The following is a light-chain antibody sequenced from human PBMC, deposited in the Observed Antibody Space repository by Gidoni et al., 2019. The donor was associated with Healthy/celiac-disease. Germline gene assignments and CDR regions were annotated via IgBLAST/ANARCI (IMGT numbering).Light chain of an antibody. V-gene: IGLV3-19*01. CDR1: SLRSDY. Sequence: SSELTQDPAVSVALGQTVRITCQGDSLRSDYASWYQQKPGQAPVLVIYGKNNRPSGIPDRFSGSSSGNTASLTITGAQAEDEADYYCNSRDSSGNYWVFGGGTKLTVL. CDR2: GKN. J-gene: IGLJ3*02. CDR3: NSRDSSGNYWV.